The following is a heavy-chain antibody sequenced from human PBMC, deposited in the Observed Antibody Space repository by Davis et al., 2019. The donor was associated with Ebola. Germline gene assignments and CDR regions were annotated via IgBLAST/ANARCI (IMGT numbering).Heavy chain of an antibody. D-gene: IGHD3-3*01. CDR3: AKVESGV. J-gene: IGHJ4*02. CDR2: ISYDGSNK. CDR1: GYTFTSYY. V-gene: IGHV3-30*18. Sequence: SCKASGYTFTSYYMHWVRQAPGKGLEWVAVISYDGSNKYYADSVKGRFTISRDNSKNTLYLQMNSLRAEDTAVYYCAKVESGVWGQGTLVTVSS.